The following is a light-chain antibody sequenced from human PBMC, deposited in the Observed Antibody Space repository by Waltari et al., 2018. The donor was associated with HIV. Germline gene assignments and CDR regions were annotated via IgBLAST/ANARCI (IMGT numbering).Light chain of an antibody. CDR3: QQYNTWPLT. CDR1: QSVSSD. Sequence: EVVMTQPPASLSVSPGESATLSCMSRQSVSSDLAWYQQKPGQAPRILIYGASTRAAAFPPRFSGSGSGTQFSLTITNLQSEDFALYYCQQYNTWPLTFGGGTKVEI. V-gene: IGKV3-15*01. J-gene: IGKJ4*01. CDR2: GAS.